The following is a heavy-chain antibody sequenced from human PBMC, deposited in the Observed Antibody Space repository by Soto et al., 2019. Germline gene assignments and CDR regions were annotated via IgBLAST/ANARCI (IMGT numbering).Heavy chain of an antibody. V-gene: IGHV3-30*18. D-gene: IGHD4-17*01. J-gene: IGHJ6*03. Sequence: QVQLVESGGGVVQPGRSLRLSCAASGFTFSSYGMPWVRQAPGKGLEWVAVISYDGSNKYYADSVKGRFTISRDNSKNTLYLQLNSLRAEDTAVYYCAKAYGDYGLHYMDVWGKGTTVTVSS. CDR3: AKAYGDYGLHYMDV. CDR2: ISYDGSNK. CDR1: GFTFSSYG.